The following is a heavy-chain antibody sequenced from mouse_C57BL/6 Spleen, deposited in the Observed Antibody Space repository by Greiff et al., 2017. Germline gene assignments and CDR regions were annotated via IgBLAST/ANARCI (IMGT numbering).Heavy chain of an antibody. CDR3: ARRLYGSSLYAMDY. V-gene: IGHV5-9*01. J-gene: IGHJ4*01. CDR2: ISGGGGNT. Sequence: EVKLVESGGGLVKPGGSLKLSCAASGFTFSSYTMSWVRQTPEKRLEWVATISGGGGNTYYPDSVKGRFTISRDNAKNTLYMQMSRLRSEDTALYYCARRLYGSSLYAMDYWGQGTSVTVSS. CDR1: GFTFSSYT. D-gene: IGHD1-1*01.